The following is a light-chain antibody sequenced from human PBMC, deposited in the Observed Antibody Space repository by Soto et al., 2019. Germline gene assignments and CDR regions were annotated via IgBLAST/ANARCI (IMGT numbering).Light chain of an antibody. CDR3: QQCSNGPLT. V-gene: IGKV3-11*01. J-gene: IGKJ4*02. CDR1: QSFSNS. CDR2: GAS. Sequence: EIVLTQSPATLSLSPGERATLSCRASQSFSNSFAWYQQKPGPAPSLLIYGASHRATGVPARFSGSGSGTDVTLTSSSLEPDDFVVYYCQQCSNGPLTFGGGTKVEMK.